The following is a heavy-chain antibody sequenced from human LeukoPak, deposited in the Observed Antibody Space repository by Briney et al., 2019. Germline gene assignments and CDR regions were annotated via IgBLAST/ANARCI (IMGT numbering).Heavy chain of an antibody. D-gene: IGHD3-10*01. J-gene: IGHJ5*02. V-gene: IGHV3-23*01. Sequence: GGSLRLSCAASGFTFSSYAMSWVCQAPGKGLEWVSAISGSGGSTYYADSVKGRFTISRDNSKNTLYLQMNSLRAEDTAVYYCAKDRAYYYGSGSWFDPWGQGTLVTVSS. CDR1: GFTFSSYA. CDR2: ISGSGGST. CDR3: AKDRAYYYGSGSWFDP.